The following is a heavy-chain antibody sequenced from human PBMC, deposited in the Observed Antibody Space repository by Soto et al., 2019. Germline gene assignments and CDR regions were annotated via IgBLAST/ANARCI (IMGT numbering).Heavy chain of an antibody. J-gene: IGHJ6*02. Sequence: QVQLVQSGAEVKKPGSSVKVSCKASGGTFSSYAISWVRQAPGQGLEWMGGIIPIFGTANYAQKFQGRVTITADESTRTAYMELSSLRSEDTAVYYCARKEGSGSYFYYYGMDVWGQGTTVTVSS. CDR3: ARKEGSGSYFYYYGMDV. CDR2: IIPIFGTA. V-gene: IGHV1-69*01. D-gene: IGHD1-26*01. CDR1: GGTFSSYA.